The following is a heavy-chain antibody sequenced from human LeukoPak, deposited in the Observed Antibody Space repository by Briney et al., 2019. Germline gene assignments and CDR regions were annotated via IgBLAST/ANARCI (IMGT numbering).Heavy chain of an antibody. CDR1: GGSISSYY. J-gene: IGHJ4*02. Sequence: SETLSLTCTVSGGSISSYYWSWIRQPPGKGLEWIGYIYYSGSTNYNPSLNSRVTISVDTSKNQFSLKLSSVTAADTAVYYCAREGDTTGFDYWGQGTLVTVSS. D-gene: IGHD1-26*01. CDR2: IYYSGST. CDR3: AREGDTTGFDY. V-gene: IGHV4-59*01.